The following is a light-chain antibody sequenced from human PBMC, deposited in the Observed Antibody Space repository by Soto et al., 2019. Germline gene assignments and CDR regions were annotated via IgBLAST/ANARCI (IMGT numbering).Light chain of an antibody. CDR1: SSDVGSYNF. Sequence: SALTQPASVSGSPGQSITISCTGTSSDVGSYNFVSWYQHHPGKVPKLIIFDVNNRPSGISNRFSGSKSDNTASLTISGLQAEDEADYYCTSYTNSGTYILGTGTKLTVL. CDR2: DVN. V-gene: IGLV2-14*03. J-gene: IGLJ1*01. CDR3: TSYTNSGTYI.